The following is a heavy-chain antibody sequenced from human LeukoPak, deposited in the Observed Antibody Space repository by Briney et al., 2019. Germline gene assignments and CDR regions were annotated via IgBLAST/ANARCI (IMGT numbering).Heavy chain of an antibody. J-gene: IGHJ4*02. CDR1: GFTVSSNY. CDR2: IYSGGST. V-gene: IGHV3-53*04. Sequence: GGSLRLSCAASGFTVSSNYMSWVRQAPGKGLEWVSVIYSGGSTYYADSVKGRFTISRHNSKNTLHLQMNSLRAEDTAVYYCARVTVGCSSTSCYAAFDYWGQGTLVTVSS. CDR3: ARVTVGCSSTSCYAAFDY. D-gene: IGHD2-2*01.